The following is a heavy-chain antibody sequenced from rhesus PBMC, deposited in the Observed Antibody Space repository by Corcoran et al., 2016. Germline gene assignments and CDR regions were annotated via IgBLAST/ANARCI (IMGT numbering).Heavy chain of an antibody. CDR3: ARDRDDYGNLGGLDS. J-gene: IGHJ6*01. CDR2: IYGSGGST. Sequence: QVQLQESGPGLVKPSETLSLTCAASGGSISDSYSWSWIRQPPGKGLEWFGYIYGSGGSTYYNPSLKSRVTISTDTSKNQFSLKLSSVTAADTAVYYCARDRDDYGNLGGLDSWGQGVVVTVSS. CDR1: GGSISDSYS. D-gene: IGHD4-35*01. V-gene: IGHV4-106*01.